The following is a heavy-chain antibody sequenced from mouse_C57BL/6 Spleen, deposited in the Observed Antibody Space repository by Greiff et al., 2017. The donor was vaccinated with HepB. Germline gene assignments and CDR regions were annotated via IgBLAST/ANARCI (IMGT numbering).Heavy chain of an antibody. CDR1: GYTFTDYY. V-gene: IGHV1-26*01. CDR2: INPNNGGT. Sequence: EVQLQQSGPELVKPGASVKISCKASGYTFTDYYMNWVKQSHGKSLEWIGDINPNNGGTSYNQKFKGKATLTVDKSSSTAYMELRSLTSEDSAVYYCARYYYGSSQLYYFDYWGQGTTLTVSS. J-gene: IGHJ2*01. CDR3: ARYYYGSSQLYYFDY. D-gene: IGHD1-1*01.